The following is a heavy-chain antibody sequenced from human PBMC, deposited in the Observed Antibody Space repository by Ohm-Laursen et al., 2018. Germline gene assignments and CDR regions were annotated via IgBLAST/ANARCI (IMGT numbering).Heavy chain of an antibody. CDR3: ASRDDYGDYYYYGMDV. CDR1: GFTFSSYA. D-gene: IGHD4-17*01. CDR2: LSGGGDST. J-gene: IGHJ6*02. V-gene: IGHV3-23*01. Sequence: SLRLSCTASGFTFSSYAMSWVRQAPGKGLEWVSALSGGGDSTDYADSVKGRFTISRDNSKNTLYLQMNSLRAEDTAVYYCASRDDYGDYYYYGMDVWGQGTTVTVSS.